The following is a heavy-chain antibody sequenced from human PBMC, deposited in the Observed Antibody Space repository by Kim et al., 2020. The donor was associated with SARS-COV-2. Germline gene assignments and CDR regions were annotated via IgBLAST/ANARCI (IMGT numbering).Heavy chain of an antibody. CDR2: TYYRSKWYN. J-gene: IGHJ6*02. V-gene: IGHV6-1*01. CDR1: GDSVSSNSAA. Sequence: SQTLSLTCAISGDSVSSNSAAWNWIRQSPSRGLEWLGRTYYRSKWYNDYAVSVKSRITINPDTSKNQFSLQLNSVTPEDTAVYYCARGGIAAAGSTGYYYGMDVWGQGTTVTVSS. CDR3: ARGGIAAAGSTGYYYGMDV. D-gene: IGHD6-13*01.